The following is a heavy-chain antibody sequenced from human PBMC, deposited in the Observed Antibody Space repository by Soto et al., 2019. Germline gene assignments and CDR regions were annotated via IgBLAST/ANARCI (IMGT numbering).Heavy chain of an antibody. CDR2: INAGNGNT. D-gene: IGHD6-19*01. Sequence: ASVKVSCKASGYTFTTYAMHWVRQAPGQRLEWMGWINAGNGNTKYSQKFQGRVTITRDTSASTAYMELSSLRSEDTAVYYCARAVAVPADFDYWGQGTLVTVS. CDR1: GYTFTTYA. J-gene: IGHJ4*02. V-gene: IGHV1-3*01. CDR3: ARAVAVPADFDY.